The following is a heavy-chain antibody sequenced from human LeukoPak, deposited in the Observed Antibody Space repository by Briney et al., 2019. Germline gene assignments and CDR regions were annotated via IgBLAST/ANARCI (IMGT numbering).Heavy chain of an antibody. CDR1: GFTFSSYG. CDR3: AKPRCSTSCYAVGY. D-gene: IGHD2-2*01. Sequence: PGGSLRLSCAASGFTFSSYGMHWVRQAPGKGLEWVAFIRYDGSNKCYADSVKGRFTISRDNSKNTLYLQMNSLRAEDTAVYYCAKPRCSTSCYAVGYWGQGTLVTVSS. CDR2: IRYDGSNK. V-gene: IGHV3-30*02. J-gene: IGHJ4*02.